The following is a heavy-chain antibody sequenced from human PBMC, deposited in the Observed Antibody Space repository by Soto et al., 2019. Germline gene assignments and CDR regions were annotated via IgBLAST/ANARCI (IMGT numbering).Heavy chain of an antibody. CDR2: IYYSGST. D-gene: IGHD2-15*01. CDR3: ARVGFCSGVSCYSFSSYYYGLAV. V-gene: IGHV4-59*01. CDR1: GGSISSYY. J-gene: IGHJ6*02. Sequence: PSETLSLTCTVSGGSISSYYWSWIRQPPGKGLEWIGYIYYSGSTNYNPSLKSRVTISVDTSKNQFSLKLSSVTAADTAVYYCARVGFCSGVSCYSFSSYYYGLAVWGQGTTVTVSS.